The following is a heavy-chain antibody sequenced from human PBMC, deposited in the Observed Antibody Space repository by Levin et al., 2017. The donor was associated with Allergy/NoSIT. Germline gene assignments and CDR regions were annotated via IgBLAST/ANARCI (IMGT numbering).Heavy chain of an antibody. J-gene: IGHJ4*02. V-gene: IGHV4-30-4*01. CDR3: ARGPWDIVATTFDY. CDR1: GGSISSGDYY. D-gene: IGHD5-12*01. CDR2: IYYSGST. Sequence: SETLSLTCTVSGGSISSGDYYWSWIRQPPGKGLEWIGYIYYSGSTYYNPSLKSRVTISVDTSKNQFSLKLSSVTAADTAVYYCARGPWDIVATTFDYWGQGTLVTVSS.